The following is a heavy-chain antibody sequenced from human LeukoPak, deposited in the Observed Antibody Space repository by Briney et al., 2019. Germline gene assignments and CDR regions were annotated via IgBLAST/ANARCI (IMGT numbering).Heavy chain of an antibody. V-gene: IGHV1-2*02. J-gene: IGHJ4*02. CDR3: ARFPTVVIPLPFRPMDNHYFDY. Sequence: ASVKVSCKASGYTFTGYYMHWVRQAPGQGLEWMGWINPNSGGTNYAQKFQGRVTMTRDTSISTAYMELSRLRSDDTAVYYCARFPTVVIPLPFRPMDNHYFDYWGQGTLVTVSS. CDR1: GYTFTGYY. D-gene: IGHD3-22*01. CDR2: INPNSGGT.